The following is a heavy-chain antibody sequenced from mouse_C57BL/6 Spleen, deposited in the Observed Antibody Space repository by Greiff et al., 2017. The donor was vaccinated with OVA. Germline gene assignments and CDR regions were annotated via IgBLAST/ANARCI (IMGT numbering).Heavy chain of an antibody. CDR3: ANYCGSCYAMDY. Sequence: QVQLQQSGPGLVAPSQSLSITCTVSGFSFTSYGVSWVRQPPGKGLEWMGVIWGDGGTTNHSALITSLGISKDNTKSQVFLKLNSLQTDDTATVFFANYCGSCYAMDYWGQGTSGTVPS. CDR2: IWGDGGT. J-gene: IGHJ4*01. D-gene: IGHD1-1*01. CDR1: GFSFTSYG. V-gene: IGHV2-3*01.